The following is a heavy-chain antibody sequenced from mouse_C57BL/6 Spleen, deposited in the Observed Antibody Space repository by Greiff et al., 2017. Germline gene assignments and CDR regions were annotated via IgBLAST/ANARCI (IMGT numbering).Heavy chain of an antibody. Sequence: VQLQQPGAELVKPGASVKLSCKASGYTFTSYWMHWVKQRPGQGLEWIGMIHPNSGSTNYNEKFKSKATLTVDKSSSPAYMQLSSLTSEDSAVYYCASPTEVYFDYWGQGTTLTVSS. D-gene: IGHD1-1*01. V-gene: IGHV1-64*01. J-gene: IGHJ2*01. CDR1: GYTFTSYW. CDR3: ASPTEVYFDY. CDR2: IHPNSGST.